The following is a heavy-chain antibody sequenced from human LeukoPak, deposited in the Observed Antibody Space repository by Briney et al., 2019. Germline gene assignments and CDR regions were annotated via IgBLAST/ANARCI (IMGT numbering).Heavy chain of an antibody. CDR1: GYTLTELS. V-gene: IGHV1-24*01. J-gene: IGHJ4*02. CDR3: AIDYGDFFDY. Sequence: ASVKVSCKVSGYTLTELSMHWVRQAPGKGLEWMGGFDPEDGETIYAQKFQGRVTITEDTSTDTAYMELSSLRSEDTAVYYCAIDYGDFFDYWGQGTLVTVSS. D-gene: IGHD4-17*01. CDR2: FDPEDGET.